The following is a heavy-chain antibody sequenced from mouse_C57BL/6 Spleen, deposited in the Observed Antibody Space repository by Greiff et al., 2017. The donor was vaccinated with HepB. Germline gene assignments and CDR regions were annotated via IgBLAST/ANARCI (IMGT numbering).Heavy chain of an antibody. CDR2: FYPGSGSI. Sequence: VQLKQSGAELVKPGASVKLSCKASGYTFTEYTIHWVKQRSGQGLEWIGWFYPGSGSIKYNEKFKDKATLTADKSSSTVYMELSRLTSEDSAVYFCARHGDCGRSYFPYYFDYWGQGTTLTVSS. D-gene: IGHD1-1*01. J-gene: IGHJ2*01. CDR3: ARHGDCGRSYFPYYFDY. CDR1: GYTFTEYT. V-gene: IGHV1-62-2*01.